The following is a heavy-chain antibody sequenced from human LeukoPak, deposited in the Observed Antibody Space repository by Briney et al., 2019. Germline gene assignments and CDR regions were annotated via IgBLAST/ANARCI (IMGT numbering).Heavy chain of an antibody. D-gene: IGHD3-22*01. CDR1: GGSISSYY. Sequence: SETLSLTCTVSGGSISSYYWSWIRQPAGKGLEWIGRIYTSGSTNYNPSLKSRVTMSVDTSKNQFSLKLSSVTAADTAVYYCARDRGITMIRTMDNWFDPWGRGTLVTVSS. J-gene: IGHJ5*02. V-gene: IGHV4-4*07. CDR3: ARDRGITMIRTMDNWFDP. CDR2: IYTSGST.